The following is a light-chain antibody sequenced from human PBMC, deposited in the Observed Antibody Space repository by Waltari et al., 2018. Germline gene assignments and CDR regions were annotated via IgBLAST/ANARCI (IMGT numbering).Light chain of an antibody. CDR2: EVN. CDR1: SSDVGGYHD. Sequence: SALTQPAPVSASPGQTSTISCTASSSDVGGYHDVSWYQQYPGKVPKIMIYEVNNRSAGVSSRFSGSKSGNTASLTISGLQADDEADYYCSSFTSRHLYVFGTGTAVTVL. J-gene: IGLJ1*01. CDR3: SSFTSRHLYV. V-gene: IGLV2-14*01.